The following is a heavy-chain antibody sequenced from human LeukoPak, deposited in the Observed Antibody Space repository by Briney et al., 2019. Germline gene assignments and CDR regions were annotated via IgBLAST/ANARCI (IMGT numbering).Heavy chain of an antibody. CDR3: AREDYGGNGYFDY. CDR1: GFTFSSYW. Sequence: PGGSLRLSCAASGFTFSSYWMSWVRQAPGKGLEWVSSITSSSSYIYYADSVKGRFTISRDNAKNSLYLQINSLRAEDTAVYYCAREDYGGNGYFDYWGQGTLVTVSS. CDR2: ITSSSSYI. D-gene: IGHD4-23*01. V-gene: IGHV3-21*01. J-gene: IGHJ4*02.